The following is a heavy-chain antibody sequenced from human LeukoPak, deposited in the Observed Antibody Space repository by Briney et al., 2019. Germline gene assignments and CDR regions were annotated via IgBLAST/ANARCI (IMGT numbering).Heavy chain of an antibody. CDR3: ARGCRVYDFWSGYYRAGDYYYGMDV. Sequence: ASVKVSCKASGYTFTSYYMHWVRQAPGQGLEWMGIINPSGGSTSYAQKFQGRVTMTRDTSTSTVYMELSSLRSEDTAVYYCARGCRVYDFWSGYYRAGDYYYGMDVWAKGPRSPSP. D-gene: IGHD3-3*01. V-gene: IGHV1-46*01. CDR1: GYTFTSYY. J-gene: IGHJ6*02. CDR2: INPSGGST.